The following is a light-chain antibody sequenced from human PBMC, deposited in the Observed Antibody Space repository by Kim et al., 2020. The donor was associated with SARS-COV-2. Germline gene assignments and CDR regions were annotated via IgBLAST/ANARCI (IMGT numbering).Light chain of an antibody. J-gene: IGKJ2*01. CDR1: HYIDKN. CDR3: QQYDIYPYT. Sequence: DIQMTQSPSALSASVGGSINITCRASHYIDKNLAWFQQMPGKAPQLLIFKASTLGNGVPSRFSGSASGTEFTLTITGLQPDDSATFYCQQYDIYPYTFGQGSKVEI. CDR2: KAS. V-gene: IGKV1-5*03.